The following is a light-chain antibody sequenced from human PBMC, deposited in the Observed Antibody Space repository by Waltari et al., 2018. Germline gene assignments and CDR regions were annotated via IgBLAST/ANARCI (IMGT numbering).Light chain of an antibody. J-gene: IGKJ1*01. Sequence: QVTPSPSLLSASVGDRITINCRASQDINRYLNWYQQKIGKAPKLLIYAASSLQSGVPSRFSGSGSGRDFTLTISSLLPEDFATYYCQQSYSFTRTFGQGTKVEIK. CDR1: QDINRY. V-gene: IGKV1-39*01. CDR2: AAS. CDR3: QQSYSFTRT.